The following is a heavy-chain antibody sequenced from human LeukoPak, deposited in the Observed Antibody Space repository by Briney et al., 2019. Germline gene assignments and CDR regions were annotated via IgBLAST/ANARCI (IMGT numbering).Heavy chain of an antibody. J-gene: IGHJ1*01. CDR1: VGSISSSSYY. D-gene: IGHD6-13*01. CDR3: ARDGKAAAGRGYFQH. V-gene: IGHV4-39*07. CDR2: IYYSGST. Sequence: SETLSLTCTVSVGSISSSSYYWGWIRQPPGKGLEWIGSIYYSGSTYYNPSLKSRVTISVDKSKNQFSLKLSSVTAADTAVYYCARDGKAAAGRGYFQHWGQGTLVTVSS.